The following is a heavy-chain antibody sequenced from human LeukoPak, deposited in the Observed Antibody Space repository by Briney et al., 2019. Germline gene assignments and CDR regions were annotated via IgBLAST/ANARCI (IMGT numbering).Heavy chain of an antibody. D-gene: IGHD3-10*01. V-gene: IGHV4-61*02. CDR1: GGSISSGSYY. J-gene: IGHJ6*03. CDR2: IYTSGST. Sequence: PSETLSLTCTVSGGSISSGSYYWSWIRQPAGKGLEWIGRIYTSGSTNYNPSLKSRVTISVGTSKNQFSLKLSSVTAADTAVYYCARDQMVRGVMSYYYYMDVWGKGTTVTVSS. CDR3: ARDQMVRGVMSYYYYMDV.